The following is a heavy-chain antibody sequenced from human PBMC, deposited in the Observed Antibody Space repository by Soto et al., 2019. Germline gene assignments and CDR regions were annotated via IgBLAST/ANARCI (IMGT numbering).Heavy chain of an antibody. CDR3: ARDTRDYYGMDV. J-gene: IGHJ6*02. V-gene: IGHV3-30-3*01. CDR1: GFAFSNYA. Sequence: QVQLVESGGGVVQPGRSLRLSCAASGFAFSNYAMHWVRQAPGKGLEWVSVISYDGSNKYYADSVKGRFTVSRDNSKNPLYLQMNSLRAEDTAVYYCARDTRDYYGMDVWGQGTTVTVSS. CDR2: ISYDGSNK. D-gene: IGHD2-2*01.